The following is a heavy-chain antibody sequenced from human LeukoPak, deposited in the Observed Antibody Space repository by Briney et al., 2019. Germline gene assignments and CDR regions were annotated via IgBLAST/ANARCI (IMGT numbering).Heavy chain of an antibody. CDR2: ISGSGGST. D-gene: IGHD6-13*01. CDR1: GSTFSSYA. J-gene: IGHJ2*01. CDR3: AKDSWGSRYDWYFDL. Sequence: GGSLRLSCAASGSTFSSYAMSWVRQAPGKGLEWVSAISGSGGSTYYADSVKGRFTISRDNSKNTLYLQMNSLRAEDTAVYYCAKDSWGSRYDWYFDLWGRGTLVTVSS. V-gene: IGHV3-23*01.